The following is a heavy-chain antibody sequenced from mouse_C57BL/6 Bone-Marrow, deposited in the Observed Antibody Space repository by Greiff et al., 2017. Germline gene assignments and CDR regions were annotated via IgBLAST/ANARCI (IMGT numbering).Heavy chain of an antibody. J-gene: IGHJ3*01. D-gene: IGHD3-1*01. V-gene: IGHV5-6*01. CDR1: GFTFSSYG. CDR2: ISSGGSYT. CDR3: ARRGYPWFAY. Sequence: VQLKESGGDLVKPGGSLKLSCAASGFTFSSYGMSWVRQTPDKRLEGVATISSGGSYTYYPYSVKGRFTISRDNAKNTLYLQMRRLNSEDTAMYYCARRGYPWFAYWGQGTLVTVSA.